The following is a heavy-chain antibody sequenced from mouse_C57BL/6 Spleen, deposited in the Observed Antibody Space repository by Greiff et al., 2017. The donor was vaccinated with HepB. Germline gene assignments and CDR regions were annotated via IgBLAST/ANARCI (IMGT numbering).Heavy chain of an antibody. Sequence: VKLQESGAELVKPGASVKISCKASGYAFSSYWMNWVKQRPGKGLEWIGQIYPGDGDTNYNGKFKGKATLTADKSSSTAYMQLSSLTSEDSAVYCCARTGAQATYFDYWGQGTTLTVSS. CDR1: GYAFSSYW. J-gene: IGHJ2*01. D-gene: IGHD3-2*02. CDR3: ARTGAQATYFDY. CDR2: IYPGDGDT. V-gene: IGHV1-80*01.